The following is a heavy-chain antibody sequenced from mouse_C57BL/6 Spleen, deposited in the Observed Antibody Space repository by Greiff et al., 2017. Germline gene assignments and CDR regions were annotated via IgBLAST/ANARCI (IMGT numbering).Heavy chain of an antibody. CDR1: GFTFSDYG. D-gene: IGHD4-1*01. CDR3: ARHGLGFDY. V-gene: IGHV5-15*01. CDR2: ISNLAYSI. Sequence: EVQLVESGGGLVQPGGSLKLSCAASGFTFSDYGMAWVRQAPRKGPEWVAFISNLAYSIYYADTVTGRFTISRENAKNTLYLEMSSLRSEDTAMYYCARHGLGFDYWGQGTTLTVSS. J-gene: IGHJ2*01.